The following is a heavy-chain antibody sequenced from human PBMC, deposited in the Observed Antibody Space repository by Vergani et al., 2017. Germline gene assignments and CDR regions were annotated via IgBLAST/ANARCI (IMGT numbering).Heavy chain of an antibody. D-gene: IGHD4-11*01. CDR2: IDNTGRP. J-gene: IGHJ6*02. CDR3: ARVNTETNGHLYYYHCMDV. CDR1: GGSFTSYH. Sequence: QVQLQQWGGGLLKPSETLSLTCVVTGGSFTSYHWTWIRQSPGEGLEWFGEIDNTGRPDYNPSLKSRLTMSVDKSRNQFSLTLNSVTATDTAIYFCARVNTETNGHLYYYHCMDVWGQGTAVTVS. V-gene: IGHV4-34*01.